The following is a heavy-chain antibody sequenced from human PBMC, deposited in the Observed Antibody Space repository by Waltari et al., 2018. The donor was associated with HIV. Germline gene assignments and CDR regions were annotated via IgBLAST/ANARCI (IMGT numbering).Heavy chain of an antibody. D-gene: IGHD2-15*01. CDR3: AKDLLGGGGGDY. CDR2: ISDRGVST. Sequence: EVQLLESGGGLVQPGGSLRLPCAASGFTFSNYAMNWVRPAPGKGLEWVSDISDRGVSTYYADSVKGRFTIPRDNPKDTLYLQRNSLRAEDTAVYYCAKDLLGGGGGDYWGQGTLVTVSS. J-gene: IGHJ4*02. CDR1: GFTFSNYA. V-gene: IGHV3-23*01.